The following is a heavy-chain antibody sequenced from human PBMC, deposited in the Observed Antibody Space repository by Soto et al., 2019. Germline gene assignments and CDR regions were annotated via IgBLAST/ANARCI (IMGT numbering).Heavy chain of an antibody. V-gene: IGHV4-31*03. CDR2: IYYSGST. CDR1: GGSISSGGYY. CDR3: AGARIAARLYFDY. J-gene: IGHJ4*02. D-gene: IGHD6-6*01. Sequence: TLSLTCTDSGGSISSGGYYWSWIRQHPGKGLEWIGYIYYSGSTYYNPSLKSRVTISVDTSKNQFSLKLSSVTAADTAVYYCAGARIAARLYFDYWGQGTLVTVS.